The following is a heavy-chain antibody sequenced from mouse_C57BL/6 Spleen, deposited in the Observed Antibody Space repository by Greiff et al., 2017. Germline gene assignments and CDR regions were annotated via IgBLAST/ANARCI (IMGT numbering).Heavy chain of an antibody. CDR1: GFSLTSYG. J-gene: IGHJ3*01. CDR3: AAGRYFFAY. Sequence: QVQLQQSGPGLVQPSQSLSITCTVSGFSLTSYGVHWVRQSPGKGLEWLGVIWSGGSTDYNAAFISRLSISKDNSKSQVFFKMNSLQADDTAIYYCAAGRYFFAYWGQGTLVTVSA. D-gene: IGHD2-14*01. V-gene: IGHV2-2*01. CDR2: IWSGGST.